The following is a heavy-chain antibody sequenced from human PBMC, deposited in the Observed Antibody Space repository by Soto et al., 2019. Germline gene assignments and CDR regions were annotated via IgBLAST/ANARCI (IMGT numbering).Heavy chain of an antibody. CDR1: GASINSGDYY. CDR2: IYYSGSI. D-gene: IGHD3-22*01. V-gene: IGHV4-30-4*01. J-gene: IGHJ3*01. CDR3: ATVPTYYYDGSGYANAFDV. Sequence: QVQLQESGPGLVKPSQTLSLTCTVSGASINSGDYYWSWIRQPPGKGLERIGHIYYSGSIYHNPSLKSRVIISVDMPKNQFSLKLSSVTAADTAVYYCATVPTYYYDGSGYANAFDVWGQGTMVTVSS.